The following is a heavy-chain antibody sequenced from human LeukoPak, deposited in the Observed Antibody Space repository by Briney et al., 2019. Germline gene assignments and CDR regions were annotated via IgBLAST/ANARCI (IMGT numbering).Heavy chain of an antibody. CDR3: APILGTNIVVVTEQVY. CDR2: IYYSGST. D-gene: IGHD2-21*02. CDR1: GGSISSSSYY. J-gene: IGHJ4*02. Sequence: SSETLSLTCTVSGGSISSSSYYWGWIRQPPGKGLEWIGSIYYSGSTYYSPSLKSRVTISVDTSKNQFSLKLSSVTAADTAVYYCAPILGTNIVVVTEQVYWGQGTLVTVSS. V-gene: IGHV4-39*07.